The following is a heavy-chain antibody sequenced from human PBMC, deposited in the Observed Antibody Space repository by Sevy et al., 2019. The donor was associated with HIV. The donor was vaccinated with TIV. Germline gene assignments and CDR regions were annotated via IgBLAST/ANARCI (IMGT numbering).Heavy chain of an antibody. D-gene: IGHD1-1*01. CDR2: ISSTSAYI. CDR3: ARAVLEISTWRSDY. V-gene: IGHV3-21*01. Sequence: GGSLRLSCAASGFTFSSYRMTWVRQAPGKGLEWVSCISSTSAYINYADSVKGRFTISRDHAKNLLYLQMDSLRAEDTAVYYCARAVLEISTWRSDYWGQGTLVTVSS. J-gene: IGHJ4*02. CDR1: GFTFSSYR.